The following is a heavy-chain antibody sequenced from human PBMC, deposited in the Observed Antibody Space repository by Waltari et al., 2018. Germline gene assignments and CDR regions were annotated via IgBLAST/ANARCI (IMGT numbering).Heavy chain of an antibody. CDR2: IYSSGFP. V-gene: IGHV4-4*07. CDR1: GASMDNYY. J-gene: IGHJ4*02. CDR3: ARDLSEGWFGDQSPLGY. D-gene: IGHD3-10*01. Sequence: QVQLQASGPGRVKPSETLSLTFTVSGASMDNYYWNWIRQPAGKGLEWIGRIYSSGFPNYNPSLESRVTMSVDTSKNQLSLEVRSVTAADTAVYYCARDLSEGWFGDQSPLGYWGQGTVVTVSA.